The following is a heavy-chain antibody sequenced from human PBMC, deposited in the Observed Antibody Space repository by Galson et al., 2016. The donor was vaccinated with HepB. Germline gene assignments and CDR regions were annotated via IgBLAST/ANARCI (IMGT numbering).Heavy chain of an antibody. V-gene: IGHV3-53*01. J-gene: IGHJ6*02. Sequence: SLRLSCAASGFTVSGTYISWVRQAPGKGLEWVSVIYGDGRTYYRDSVKGRFTISRDNIKNMVFLQLNSLRAEDTAVYFCARDTYFYPSERGSRESGMDVWGQGNTVSVSS. CDR3: ARDTYFYPSERGSRESGMDV. D-gene: IGHD3-10*01. CDR2: IYGDGRT. CDR1: GFTVSGTY.